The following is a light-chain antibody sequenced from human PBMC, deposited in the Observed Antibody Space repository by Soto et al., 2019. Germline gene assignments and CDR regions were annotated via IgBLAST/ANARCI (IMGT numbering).Light chain of an antibody. CDR2: EGS. CDR3: CSYAVSSTSYV. CDR1: SSDVGRYNL. J-gene: IGLJ1*01. V-gene: IGLV2-23*01. Sequence: QSVLTQPASVSGSPGQSITISCTGTSSDVGRYNLVSWYQQHPGKAPKLMIYEGSKRPSGVSNRFSGSKSGNTASLTISGLQAEDEADYYCCSYAVSSTSYVVGTGTKLTVL.